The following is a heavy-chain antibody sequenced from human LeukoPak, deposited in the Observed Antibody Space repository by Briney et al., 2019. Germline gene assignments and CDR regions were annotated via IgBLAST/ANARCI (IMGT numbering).Heavy chain of an antibody. CDR2: IRYDGSNK. V-gene: IGHV3-30*02. Sequence: GGSLRLSCAASGFIFSYYDMHWVRQAPGKGLEWVAFIRYDGSNKYNADSVKGRFTISRDNSKNTLYLQMNSLRAEDTAVYYCARDLEYSFYGSGSYYFDYWGQGTLVTVSS. D-gene: IGHD3-10*01. CDR3: ARDLEYSFYGSGSYYFDY. J-gene: IGHJ4*02. CDR1: GFIFSYYD.